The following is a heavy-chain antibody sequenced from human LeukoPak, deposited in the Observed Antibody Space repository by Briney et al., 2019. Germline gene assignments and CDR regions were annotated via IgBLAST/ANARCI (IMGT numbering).Heavy chain of an antibody. Sequence: GGSLRLSCAASGFTFSSYWMTWVRQAPGKGLEWVANIKEDGSKKNYVDSVKGRFTISRDNAKNSLYLQMNSLRAEDTAVYYCAKGYSSGWYYFDYWGQGTLVTVSS. CDR2: IKEDGSKK. CDR3: AKGYSSGWYYFDY. V-gene: IGHV3-7*03. J-gene: IGHJ4*02. D-gene: IGHD6-19*01. CDR1: GFTFSSYW.